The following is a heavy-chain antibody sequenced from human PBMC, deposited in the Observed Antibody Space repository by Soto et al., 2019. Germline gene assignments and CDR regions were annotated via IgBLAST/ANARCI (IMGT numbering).Heavy chain of an antibody. CDR1: GFTFSSYA. CDR3: AVDYGDYLRPFDY. Sequence: EVQLLESGGGLVQPGGSLRLSCAASGFTFSSYAMSWVRQAPGKGLEWVSAISGSGGSTYYADSVKGRFTISRDNSKNTLYLQMNSLRAEDTAVYYCAVDYGDYLRPFDYWGQGTLVTVSS. D-gene: IGHD4-17*01. J-gene: IGHJ4*02. CDR2: ISGSGGST. V-gene: IGHV3-23*01.